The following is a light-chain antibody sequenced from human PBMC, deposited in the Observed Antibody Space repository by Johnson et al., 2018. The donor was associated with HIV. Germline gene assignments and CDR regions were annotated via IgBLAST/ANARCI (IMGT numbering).Light chain of an antibody. CDR2: DNN. CDR1: NSNIGNNY. V-gene: IGLV1-51*01. Sequence: QSVLTQPPSVSAAPGQKVTISCSGSNSNIGNNYVSWYQQLPGTAPKLLIYDNNKRPSGIPDRFSGSKSGTSATLGITGLQTGDEADYYCGTWDSGLSGGLYLFGTGTKVTVL. J-gene: IGLJ1*01. CDR3: GTWDSGLSGGLYL.